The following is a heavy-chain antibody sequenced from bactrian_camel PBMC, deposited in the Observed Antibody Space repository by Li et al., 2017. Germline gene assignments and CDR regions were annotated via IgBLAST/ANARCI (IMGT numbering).Heavy chain of an antibody. CDR2: ITSGGST. V-gene: IGHV3S53*01. J-gene: IGHJ4*01. CDR1: EYLFTSYC. D-gene: IGHD1*01. Sequence: VQLVESGGGSVQAGGSLRLSCAAHEYLFTSYCMAWFRQAPGKEREGVAAITSGGSTTYADSVKGRFTISRDNAKNTLHLQMNSLKPEDIAMYYCAASERGRLCRPSGPFGYRGQGTQVTVS. CDR3: AASERGRLCRPSGPFGY.